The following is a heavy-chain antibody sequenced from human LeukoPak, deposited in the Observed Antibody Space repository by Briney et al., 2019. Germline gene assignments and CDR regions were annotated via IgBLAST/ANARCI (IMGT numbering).Heavy chain of an antibody. D-gene: IGHD2-15*01. CDR3: AKNRRGSCYSCLDY. CDR2: ISGSDDST. CDR1: GFTFSTYA. Sequence: PGGSLRLSCVASGFTFSTYAMSWVRQAPGKGLEWVSAISGSDDSTYYADSVKGRFTISRDNSKNTLYLQMNSLRAEDTAVYHCAKNRRGSCYSCLDYWGQGTLVTVSS. V-gene: IGHV3-23*01. J-gene: IGHJ4*02.